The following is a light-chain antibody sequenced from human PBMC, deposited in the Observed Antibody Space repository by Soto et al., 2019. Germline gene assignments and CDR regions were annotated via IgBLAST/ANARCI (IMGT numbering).Light chain of an antibody. Sequence: DIQMTQSPSSLSASVGDRVTITSQASQDISNYLNWNQQKPGKAPKLLIYDASNLETRVPSRYSGSGSGTDFTFTISSLQPQDIATYYCQQYDNLSITFGQGTRMEIK. CDR1: QDISNY. V-gene: IGKV1-33*01. J-gene: IGKJ5*01. CDR2: DAS. CDR3: QQYDNLSIT.